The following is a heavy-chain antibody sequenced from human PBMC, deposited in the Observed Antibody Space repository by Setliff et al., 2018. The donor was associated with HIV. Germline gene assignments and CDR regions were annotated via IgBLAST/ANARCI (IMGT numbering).Heavy chain of an antibody. J-gene: IGHJ4*02. CDR2: VYYNGDT. Sequence: LSLTCNVLDFSIGATSYYWGWIRQPPGKGLQWIGSVYYNGDTKYNPSLKSRLVISVDKTKNQFSLMLNSLTVADTAVYYCARLGYYNLWSGYWTDTWGQGKSVTVSS. D-gene: IGHD3-3*01. CDR3: ARLGYYNLWSGYWTDT. CDR1: DFSIGATSYY. V-gene: IGHV4-39*01.